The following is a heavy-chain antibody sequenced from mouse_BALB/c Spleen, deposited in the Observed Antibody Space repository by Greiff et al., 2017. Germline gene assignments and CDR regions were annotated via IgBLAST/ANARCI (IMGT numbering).Heavy chain of an antibody. D-gene: IGHD2-1*01. CDR1: GFNIKDTY. J-gene: IGHJ3*01. V-gene: IGHV14-3*02. Sequence: EVQLQQSGAELVKPGASVKLSCTASGFNIKDTYMHWVKQRPEQGLEWIGRIDPANGNTKYDPKFQGKATITADTSSNTAYLQLSSLTSEDTAVYYCARRYYGNYEVAYWGQGTLVTVSA. CDR2: IDPANGNT. CDR3: ARRYYGNYEVAY.